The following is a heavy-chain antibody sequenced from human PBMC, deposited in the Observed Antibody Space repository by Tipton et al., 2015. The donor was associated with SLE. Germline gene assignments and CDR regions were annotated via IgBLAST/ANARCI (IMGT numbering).Heavy chain of an antibody. Sequence: TLSLTCTVSGGSISSSSYYWGWIRQPPGKGLEWIGSIYYSGNTYYNPSLKSRVTISVDTSKNQFSLKLSSVTAADTAVYYCARWTRKAFDIWGQGTMVPVSS. CDR1: GGSISSSSYY. CDR3: ARWTRKAFDI. V-gene: IGHV4-39*07. CDR2: IYYSGNT. D-gene: IGHD1-14*01. J-gene: IGHJ3*02.